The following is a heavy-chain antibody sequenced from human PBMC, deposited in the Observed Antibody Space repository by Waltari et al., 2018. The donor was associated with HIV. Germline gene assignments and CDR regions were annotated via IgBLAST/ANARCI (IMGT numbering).Heavy chain of an antibody. Sequence: QLRLQESGSGLVKPSQTLSLTCVVPGGSISTGGYSWSWIRQPPGKGLEWIGNIYHSGISFYTPSLKSRVTISVYRSKNQLSLNMTSVTAADTGVYFCARGDPDYGMDVWGQGTTVTVS. V-gene: IGHV4-30-2*01. CDR1: GGSISTGGYS. D-gene: IGHD2-21*02. CDR2: IYHSGIS. J-gene: IGHJ6*02. CDR3: ARGDPDYGMDV.